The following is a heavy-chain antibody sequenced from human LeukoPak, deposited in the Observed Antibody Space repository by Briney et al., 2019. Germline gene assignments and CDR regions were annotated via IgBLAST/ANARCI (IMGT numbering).Heavy chain of an antibody. CDR1: GFTFSSYG. CDR2: ISYDGSNK. V-gene: IGHV3-30*18. J-gene: IGHJ4*02. D-gene: IGHD1-1*01. Sequence: GRSLRLSCAASGFTFSSYGMHWVRQAPGKGLGWVAVISYDGSNKYYEDSVKGRFTISRDNSKNTLYLQMNSLRAEDTAVYYCAKDWQLVDYWGQGTLVTVSS. CDR3: AKDWQLVDY.